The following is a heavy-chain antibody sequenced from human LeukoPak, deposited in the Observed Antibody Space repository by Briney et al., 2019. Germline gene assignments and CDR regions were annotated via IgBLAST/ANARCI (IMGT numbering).Heavy chain of an antibody. CDR3: ARGGGSYPAGFDY. Sequence: GGSLRLSCAASGFTFSSYGMHWVRQAPGKGLEWVAVISYDGSNKYYADSVKGRLTISRDNSKNTLYLQMNSLRAEDTAVYYCARGGGSYPAGFDYWGQGTLVTVSS. V-gene: IGHV3-30-3*01. CDR1: GFTFSSYG. CDR2: ISYDGSNK. D-gene: IGHD1-26*01. J-gene: IGHJ4*02.